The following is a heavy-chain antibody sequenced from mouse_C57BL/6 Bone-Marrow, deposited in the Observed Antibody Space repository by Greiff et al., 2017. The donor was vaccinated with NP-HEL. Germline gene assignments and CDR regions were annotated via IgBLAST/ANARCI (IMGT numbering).Heavy chain of an antibody. D-gene: IGHD2-2*01. J-gene: IGHJ4*01. Sequence: DVHLVESGAELVRPGASVKLSCTASGFNITDDYMHWVKQRPEQGLEWIGWIDPESGDTEYASKFQGKATITADTSSNTAYLQLSSLTSEDTAVYYCTTSYVYDGGYYAMDYWGQGTSVTVSS. V-gene: IGHV14-4*01. CDR1: GFNITDDY. CDR2: IDPESGDT. CDR3: TTSYVYDGGYYAMDY.